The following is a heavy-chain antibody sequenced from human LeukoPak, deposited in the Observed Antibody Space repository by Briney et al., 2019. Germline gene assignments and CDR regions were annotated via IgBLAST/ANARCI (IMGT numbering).Heavy chain of an antibody. V-gene: IGHV3-30*18. J-gene: IGHJ5*02. D-gene: IGHD3-10*01. CDR3: AKDALLWFGELLSLSNWFDP. Sequence: GGSLRLSCAASGFTFSSYGMHWVRQAPGKGLEWVAVISYDGSNKYYADSVKGRFTISRDNSKNTLYLQMNILRAEDTAVYYCAKDALLWFGELLSLSNWFDPWGQGTLVTVSS. CDR1: GFTFSSYG. CDR2: ISYDGSNK.